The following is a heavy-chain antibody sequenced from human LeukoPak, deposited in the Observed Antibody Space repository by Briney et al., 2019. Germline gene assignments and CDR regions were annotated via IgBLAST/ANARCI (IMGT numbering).Heavy chain of an antibody. CDR3: ARAEGTIYY. V-gene: IGHV1-69*04. D-gene: IGHD1-1*01. Sequence: SVKVSCKASGYTFTGYYIHWVRQAPGQGLEWMGRIIPILGIANYAQKFQGRVTITADKSTSTAYMELSSLRSEDTAVYYCARAEGTIYYWGQGTLVTVSS. CDR2: IIPILGIA. CDR1: GYTFTGYY. J-gene: IGHJ4*02.